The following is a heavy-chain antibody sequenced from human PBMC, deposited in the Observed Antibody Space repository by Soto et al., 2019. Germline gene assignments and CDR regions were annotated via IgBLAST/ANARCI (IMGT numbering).Heavy chain of an antibody. Sequence: EVQLVESGGGLVKPGGSLRLSCAASGFTFSNAWMSWVRQAPGKGLEWVGRIKSKTDGGTTDYAAPVKGRFTISRDDSKNTLYLHMNSLKTEDTAVYYCTTDIRFGELLSRWGQGTLVTVSS. CDR1: GFTFSNAW. D-gene: IGHD3-10*01. V-gene: IGHV3-15*01. CDR2: IKSKTDGGTT. J-gene: IGHJ4*02. CDR3: TTDIRFGELLSR.